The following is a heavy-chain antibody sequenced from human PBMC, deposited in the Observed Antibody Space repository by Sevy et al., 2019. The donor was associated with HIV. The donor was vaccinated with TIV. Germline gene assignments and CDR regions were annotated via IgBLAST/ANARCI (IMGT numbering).Heavy chain of an antibody. D-gene: IGHD6-19*01. CDR2: ISAYNGHT. CDR3: TRDLGSSPASFFDY. V-gene: IGHV1-18*04. Sequence: ASVKVSCKASGYTFTSFGISWVRQAPGQGPEWMAWISAYNGHTNYAQKFQGRVTMTQDISTSTVYMELRCLRSDDTAIYYCTRDLGSSPASFFDYWGQGTLVTVSS. J-gene: IGHJ4*02. CDR1: GYTFTSFG.